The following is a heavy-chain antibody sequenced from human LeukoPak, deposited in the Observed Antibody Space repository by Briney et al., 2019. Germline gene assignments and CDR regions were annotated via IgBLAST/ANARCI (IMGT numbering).Heavy chain of an antibody. Sequence: SQTLSLTCAISGDSVSSNSAAWNWIRQSPSRGLEWLGRTYYRSKWYNDYAVSVKSRITITPDTSKNQSSLQLNSVTPEDTAVYYCARDWGRIAVAGTGWFDPWGQGTLVTVSS. D-gene: IGHD6-19*01. V-gene: IGHV6-1*01. CDR1: GDSVSSNSAA. CDR2: TYYRSKWYN. CDR3: ARDWGRIAVAGTGWFDP. J-gene: IGHJ5*02.